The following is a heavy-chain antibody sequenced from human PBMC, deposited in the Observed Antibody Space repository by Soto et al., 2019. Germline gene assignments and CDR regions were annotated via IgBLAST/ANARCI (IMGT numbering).Heavy chain of an antibody. D-gene: IGHD1-1*01. CDR1: GASISGFY. Sequence: SETLSLTCTVSGASISGFYWSWIRKSAGRGLEWIGRIYATGTTDYNPSLKSRVMMSVDTSKKQFSLKLRSVTAADTAVYYCVRDGTKTLRDWFDPWGQGISVTVSS. CDR2: IYATGTT. J-gene: IGHJ5*02. V-gene: IGHV4-4*07. CDR3: VRDGTKTLRDWFDP.